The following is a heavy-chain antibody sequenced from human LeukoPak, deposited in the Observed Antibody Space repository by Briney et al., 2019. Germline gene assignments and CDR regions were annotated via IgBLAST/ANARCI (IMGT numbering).Heavy chain of an antibody. J-gene: IGHJ4*02. CDR1: GYTFNGYY. V-gene: IGHV1-2*06. CDR2: INPNSGGT. Sequence: ASVKVSCKASGYTFNGYYMHWVRQAPGQGREWMGRINPNSGGTNYAQKFQGRVTMTRDTSISTAYMELNSLRSDDTAVYYCARDLGRDGYTRFDYWGQGTLVSVSS. CDR3: ARDLGRDGYTRFDY. D-gene: IGHD5-24*01.